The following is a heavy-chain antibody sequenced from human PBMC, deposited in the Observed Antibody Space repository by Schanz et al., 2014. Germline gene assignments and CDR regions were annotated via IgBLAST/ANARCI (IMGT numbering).Heavy chain of an antibody. V-gene: IGHV3-48*01. CDR2: ITYNGGTI. J-gene: IGHJ4*02. D-gene: IGHD1-1*01. CDR1: GITFSSHS. Sequence: EVHLVESGGGLVQPGGSLRLFCAASGITFSSHSFNWVRQAPGKGLEWISYITYNGGTIYYADSVKGRFTISRDNAKNSLYLEMNSLRAEDTALYYCARDRRNADLDYWGQGTLVTVSS. CDR3: ARDRRNADLDY.